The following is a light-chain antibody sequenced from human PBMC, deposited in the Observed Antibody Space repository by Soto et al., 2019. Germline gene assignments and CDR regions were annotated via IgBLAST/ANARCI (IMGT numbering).Light chain of an antibody. V-gene: IGLV1-44*01. CDR1: SSNIGSNT. J-gene: IGLJ1*01. CDR2: SNI. CDR3: ATWHGSLSAYV. Sequence: QSVLTQSPSASGTPGQGVTISCSGSSSNIGSNTVDWYQQFPGTAPKLLIYSNIKRPSGVPDRFSGSKSVTSASLAIRGLQSEDEADYFCATWHGSLSAYVFGTGTKLTVL.